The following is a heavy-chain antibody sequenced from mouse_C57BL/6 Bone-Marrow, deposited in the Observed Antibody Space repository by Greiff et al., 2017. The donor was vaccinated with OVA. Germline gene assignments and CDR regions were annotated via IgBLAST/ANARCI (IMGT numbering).Heavy chain of an antibody. J-gene: IGHJ3*01. CDR3: ERGWGFAY. V-gene: IGHV5-6*02. CDR2: ISSGGSYT. CDR1: GFTFSSYG. Sequence: EVKLVESGGDLVKPGGSLKLSCAASGFTFSSYGMSWVRQTPDKRLEWVATISSGGSYTYYPDSVKGRFTFSRDNAKNTLYLHMSCLKSEVTAMYYCERGWGFAYWGQGTLVTVSA.